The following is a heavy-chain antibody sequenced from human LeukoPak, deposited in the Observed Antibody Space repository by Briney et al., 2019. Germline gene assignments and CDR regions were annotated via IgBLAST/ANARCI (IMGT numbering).Heavy chain of an antibody. CDR3: ARFGYVAAVDL. Sequence: GGSLSLSCAASGFSFSAYWRTWVRQAPGTGLEGVANINPAGTETYYVDPVKGRFTISRDNAKNLLYLQMNSLRAEDTAVYYCARFGYVAAVDLWGQGTLVTVSS. J-gene: IGHJ4*02. D-gene: IGHD2-15*01. CDR2: INPAGTET. CDR1: GFSFSAYW. V-gene: IGHV3-7*01.